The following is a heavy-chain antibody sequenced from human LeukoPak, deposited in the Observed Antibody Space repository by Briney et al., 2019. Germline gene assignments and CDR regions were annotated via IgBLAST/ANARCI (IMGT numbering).Heavy chain of an antibody. CDR2: ITASGGNT. CDR1: GGSISSYY. CDR3: AKGNGYSYGRYYFDY. V-gene: IGHV3-23*01. Sequence: PSETLSLTCTVSGGSISSYYWSWIRQPPGKGLEWVSAITASGGNTYYADSVKGRFTISRDNSKNTLYLQVNSLGAEDTAVYYCAKGNGYSYGRYYFDYWGQGTLVTVSS. D-gene: IGHD5-18*01. J-gene: IGHJ4*02.